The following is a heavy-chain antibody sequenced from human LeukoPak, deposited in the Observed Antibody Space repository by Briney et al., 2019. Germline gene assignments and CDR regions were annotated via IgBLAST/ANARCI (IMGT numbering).Heavy chain of an antibody. V-gene: IGHV4-39*01. CDR3: ASHPYDFWSGSKYYFDY. CDR1: GGSISNSSYY. CDR2: IYYGGST. J-gene: IGHJ4*02. Sequence: SETLSLTCIVSGGSISNSSYYWGWIRQPPGKGLEWIVSIYYGGSTYYNPSLKSRVTISVDTSKNQFSLKLSSVTAADTAVYYCASHPYDFWSGSKYYFDYWGQGTLVTVSS. D-gene: IGHD3-3*01.